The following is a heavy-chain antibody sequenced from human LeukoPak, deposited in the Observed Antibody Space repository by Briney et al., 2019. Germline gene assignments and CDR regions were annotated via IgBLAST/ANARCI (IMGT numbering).Heavy chain of an antibody. CDR2: IYTSGST. CDR3: ARDHDYGDHWYFDL. D-gene: IGHD4-17*01. Sequence: SETLSLTCTVSGGSISSYYWSWIRQPAGKGLEWIGRIYTSGSTNYNPSLKSRVTMSVDTSKNQFSLKLSSVTAADTAVYYCARDHDYGDHWYFDLWGRGTLVTVSS. J-gene: IGHJ2*01. V-gene: IGHV4-4*07. CDR1: GGSISSYY.